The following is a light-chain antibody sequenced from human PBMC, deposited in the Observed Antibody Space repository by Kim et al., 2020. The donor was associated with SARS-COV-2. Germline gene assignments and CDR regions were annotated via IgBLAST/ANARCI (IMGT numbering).Light chain of an antibody. CDR2: LNSDGSH. Sequence: SVKLTCPLCSGHTSYAIAWHQQQPEKGPRYLMKLNSDGSHSKGDGIPDRFSGSSTGAERYLTISSLQSEDEADYYCQTWGTGIRVFGGGTQLTVL. V-gene: IGLV4-69*01. CDR1: SGHTSYA. CDR3: QTWGTGIRV. J-gene: IGLJ2*01.